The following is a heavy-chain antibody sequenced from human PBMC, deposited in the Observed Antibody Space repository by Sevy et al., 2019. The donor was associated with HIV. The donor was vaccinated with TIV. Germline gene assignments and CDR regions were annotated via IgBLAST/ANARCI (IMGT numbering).Heavy chain of an antibody. CDR2: INPSGGRT. J-gene: IGHJ4*01. Sequence: ASVKVSCKASGYTFTNYYMYWVRQAPGQGLEWMGRINPSGGRTSYAQKFQGRVTMTRDTSTSTVYMELGSLRSEDTAVYYCARGPQMAAGGLDFWGHGTLVTVSS. CDR1: GYTFTNYY. V-gene: IGHV1-46*01. D-gene: IGHD2-15*01. CDR3: ARGPQMAAGGLDF.